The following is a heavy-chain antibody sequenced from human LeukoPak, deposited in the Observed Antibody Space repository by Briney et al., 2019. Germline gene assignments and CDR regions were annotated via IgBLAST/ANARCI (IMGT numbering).Heavy chain of an antibody. Sequence: GGSLRLSCAASGFTFSKYGMHWVRQAPGKGLEWVALIWYDGQNKYYADSVKGRFNISRDNSKSILFLQMNVLRAEDTALYFCAREWGLIAVAGGPGYWGQGTPVTVSS. CDR3: AREWGLIAVAGGPGY. D-gene: IGHD6-19*01. CDR2: IWYDGQNK. CDR1: GFTFSKYG. J-gene: IGHJ4*02. V-gene: IGHV3-33*08.